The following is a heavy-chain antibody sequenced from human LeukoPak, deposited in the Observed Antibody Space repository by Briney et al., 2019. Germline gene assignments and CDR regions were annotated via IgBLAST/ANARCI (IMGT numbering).Heavy chain of an antibody. CDR1: GGSFSGYY. D-gene: IGHD3-22*01. J-gene: IGHJ3*02. CDR2: INHSGST. CDR3: ARGPYKYDGSGAFDI. V-gene: IGHV4-34*01. Sequence: SETLSLTCAVYGGSFSGYYWSWIRQPPGKGLEWIGEINHSGSTNYSPSLKSRVTISVDTSKNQFSLKLTSVTAADTAVYYCARGPYKYDGSGAFDIWGQGTMVTVSS.